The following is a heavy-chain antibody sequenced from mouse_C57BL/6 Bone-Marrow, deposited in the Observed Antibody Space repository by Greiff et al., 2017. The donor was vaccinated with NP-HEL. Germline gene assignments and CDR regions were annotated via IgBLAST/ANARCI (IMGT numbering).Heavy chain of an antibody. Sequence: EVQRVESGGGLVQPGGSLKLSCAASGFTFSDYYMYWVRQTPEKRLEWVAYISNGGGSTYYPDTVKGRFTISRDNAKNTRYLQMSRLKSEDTAMYYCARGFLCAYWGQGTLVTVSA. J-gene: IGHJ3*01. CDR1: GFTFSDYY. V-gene: IGHV5-12*01. CDR3: ARGFLCAY. CDR2: ISNGGGST. D-gene: IGHD6-1*01.